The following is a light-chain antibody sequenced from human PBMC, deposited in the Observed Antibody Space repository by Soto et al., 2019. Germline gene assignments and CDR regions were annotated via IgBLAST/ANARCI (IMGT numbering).Light chain of an antibody. J-gene: IGLJ1*01. CDR3: QSYENCRTGFYV. Sequence: QFALTQPPSVSGAPGQRVTISCTGSSSHIGAGFDVHGYQHLPGTAPKLLIYGNTNRPSGGPGRFSGSKSGTSAPLVITGLQAEDEAHYYCQSYENCRTGFYVFVTGTKVTVL. CDR1: SSHIGAGFD. CDR2: GNT. V-gene: IGLV1-40*01.